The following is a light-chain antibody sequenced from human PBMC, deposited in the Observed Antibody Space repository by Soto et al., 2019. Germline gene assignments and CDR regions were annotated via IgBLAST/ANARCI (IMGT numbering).Light chain of an antibody. CDR3: HQYNTWPPRFT. CDR1: QSVRSN. CDR2: GAS. Sequence: MMTQSVATLSVSPEERATLSCRASQSVRSNLAWYQQKPGQAPRLLIYGASTRATGIPARFSGSGSGTEFTLTISSLQSDDFGVYYCHQYNTWPPRFTSCPGSMADIK. V-gene: IGKV3-15*01. J-gene: IGKJ3*01.